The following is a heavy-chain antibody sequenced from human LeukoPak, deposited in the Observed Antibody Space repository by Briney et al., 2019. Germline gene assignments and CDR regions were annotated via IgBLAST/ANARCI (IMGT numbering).Heavy chain of an antibody. V-gene: IGHV3-9*03. D-gene: IGHD6-19*01. Sequence: GGSLRLSCAASGLTFDDYAMHWVRPAPGKGLEWGAGISWSSASISHADSVKGRFTISRDNAKNSLYLQMNSLRAEDMALYYCAKDLFGQSLASRAFDIWGQGTMVTVSS. J-gene: IGHJ3*02. CDR3: AKDLFGQSLASRAFDI. CDR2: ISWSSASI. CDR1: GLTFDDYA.